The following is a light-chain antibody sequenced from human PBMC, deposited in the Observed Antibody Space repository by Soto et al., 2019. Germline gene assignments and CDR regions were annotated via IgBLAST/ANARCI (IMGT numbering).Light chain of an antibody. CDR3: QHYDSLSHA. CDR2: EAS. V-gene: IGKV1-33*01. J-gene: IGKJ1*01. CDR1: HNICSY. Sequence: DIQMTQSPSSLSASVGDRVTIACQASHNICSYLNWYQQKPGKAPKLLIYEASNLERGVPSRFSGSGSRTHFSLTINNLQPEDFGTYFCQHYDSLSHAFGEGTKVDIK.